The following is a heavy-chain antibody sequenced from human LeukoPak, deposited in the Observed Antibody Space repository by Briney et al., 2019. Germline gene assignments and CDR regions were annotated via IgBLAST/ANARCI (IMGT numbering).Heavy chain of an antibody. CDR2: IRYDGSNK. D-gene: IGHD2-2*01. CDR1: GFTFSSYG. J-gene: IGHJ4*02. Sequence: GRSLRLSCAASGFTFSSYGMHWVRQAPGKGLEWVAFIRYDGSNKYYADSVKGRFTISRDNSKNTLYLQMNSLRAEDTAVYYCAKDSHPLAVVVPAATDYWGQGTLVTVSS. CDR3: AKDSHPLAVVVPAATDY. V-gene: IGHV3-30*02.